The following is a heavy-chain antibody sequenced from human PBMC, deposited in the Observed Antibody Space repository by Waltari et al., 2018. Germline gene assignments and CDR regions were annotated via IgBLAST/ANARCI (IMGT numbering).Heavy chain of an antibody. CDR1: GFIVSSNY. CDR3: ARTIYGVLDAFDI. D-gene: IGHD4-17*01. CDR2: IYSGGST. V-gene: IGHV3-53*01. J-gene: IGHJ3*02. Sequence: EVQLVESGGGLIQPGGSLRLSCAASGFIVSSNYMSWVRQAPGKGLEWVSVIYSGGSTHYADSVKGRFTISRDSSKNTLYLQMNSLRAEDTAVYYCARTIYGVLDAFDIWGQGTMVTVSS.